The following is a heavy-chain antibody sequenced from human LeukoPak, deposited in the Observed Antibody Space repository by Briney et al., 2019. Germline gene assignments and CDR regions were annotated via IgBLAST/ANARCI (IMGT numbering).Heavy chain of an antibody. D-gene: IGHD3-10*01. CDR1: GGSINTYY. CDR2: IYTSGST. J-gene: IGHJ6*03. CDR3: ARVFDSGSQAYFYYMDV. V-gene: IGHV4-4*07. Sequence: SETLSLTCTVSGGSINTYYLSWIRQPAGKGLEWIGRIYTSGSTNYNPSLKSRVTMSVDTSKNQFSLKLSSVTAADTAVYYCARVFDSGSQAYFYYMDVWGKGTTVTIFS.